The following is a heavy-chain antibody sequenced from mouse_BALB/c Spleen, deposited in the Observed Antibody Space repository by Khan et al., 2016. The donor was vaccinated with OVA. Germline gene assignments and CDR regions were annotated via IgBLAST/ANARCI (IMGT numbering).Heavy chain of an antibody. V-gene: IGHV1-9*01. Sequence: QVQLQQSGAELMKPGASVKISCKATGYTFSSYWIEWVKQRPGHGLEWIGEILPGSGRNNYNEKFKGQATFTADTSSNTAYMQLSNLTSDDSAVFYYSRGNYYGSSSWFGYWGQGTLVTVSA. CDR2: ILPGSGRN. D-gene: IGHD1-1*01. J-gene: IGHJ3*01. CDR1: GYTFSSYW. CDR3: SRGNYYGSSSWFGY.